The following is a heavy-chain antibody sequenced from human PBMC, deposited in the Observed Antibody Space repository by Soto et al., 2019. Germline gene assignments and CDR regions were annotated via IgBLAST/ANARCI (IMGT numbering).Heavy chain of an antibody. CDR3: ARSEDSTSYPLDV. CDR2: MNPSSGGS. CDR1: GYTFTNYS. Sequence: ASVKVSWKASGYTFTNYSMHWLRQAPGQGLEWMGWMNPSSGGSKYAQAFQDRVTMTRDASSSTAYMEMTSLRPGDTAVSFCARSEDSTSYPLDVWGPGTLVTVSS. J-gene: IGHJ4*02. D-gene: IGHD4-4*01. V-gene: IGHV1-2*02.